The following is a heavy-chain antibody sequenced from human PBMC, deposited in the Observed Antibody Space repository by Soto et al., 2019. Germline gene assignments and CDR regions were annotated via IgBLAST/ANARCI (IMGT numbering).Heavy chain of an antibody. Sequence: SETLSLTCAVYGGSFSSYYWRWIRQPPGKGLQWIEEINHSASTNYNPSPKSRVTISVDTSKNQFSLKLSSVTAADTAVYYCARVEWAAAGTDYGMDVWGQGTTVTVSS. CDR3: ARVEWAAAGTDYGMDV. CDR2: INHSAST. CDR1: GGSFSSYY. D-gene: IGHD6-13*01. J-gene: IGHJ6*02. V-gene: IGHV4-34*01.